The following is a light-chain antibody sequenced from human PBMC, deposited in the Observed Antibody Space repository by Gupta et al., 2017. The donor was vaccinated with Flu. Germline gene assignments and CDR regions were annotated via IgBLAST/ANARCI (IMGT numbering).Light chain of an antibody. CDR3: QQLNNYPLT. CDR2: AAS. Sequence: DIQLTQSPSFLSASVGDRVTITCRASQGISSYLAWHQQKPGKAPKLLIYAASTSQSGVPSRFSGSGSGTEFTLTISSLQPEDFATYYCQQLNNYPLTFGGGTKVEIK. V-gene: IGKV1-9*01. CDR1: QGISSY. J-gene: IGKJ4*01.